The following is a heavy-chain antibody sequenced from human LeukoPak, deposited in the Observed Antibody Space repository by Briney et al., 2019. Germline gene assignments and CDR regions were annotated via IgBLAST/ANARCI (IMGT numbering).Heavy chain of an antibody. V-gene: IGHV3-21*01. CDR2: ISSSSSYI. Sequence: GGSLRLSCAASGFTFSSYSMNWVRQAPGKGLEWVSSISSSSSYIYYAASVKGRFTISRDNAKNSLYLQMNSLRAEDTAVYYCALGGCSSTSCYSFQHWGQGTLVTVSS. D-gene: IGHD2-2*01. CDR1: GFTFSSYS. CDR3: ALGGCSSTSCYSFQH. J-gene: IGHJ1*01.